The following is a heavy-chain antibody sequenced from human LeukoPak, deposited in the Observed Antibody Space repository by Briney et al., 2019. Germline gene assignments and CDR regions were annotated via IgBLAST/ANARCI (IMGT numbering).Heavy chain of an antibody. CDR2: ISSGSNSI. CDR1: GFTFRAYR. V-gene: IGHV3-21*01. Sequence: GGSLKLSCAVSGFTFRAYRMSWVRQAPGKGLEWVSSISSGSNSIYYTDSVKGRFTISRDNAKDSLYLGMNSLRAEDTAIYYCVKDPTYFDYWGQGTLVTVSS. CDR3: VKDPTYFDY. J-gene: IGHJ4*02.